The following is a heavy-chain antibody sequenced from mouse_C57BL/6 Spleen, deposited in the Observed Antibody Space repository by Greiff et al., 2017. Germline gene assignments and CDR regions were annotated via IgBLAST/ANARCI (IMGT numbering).Heavy chain of an antibody. Sequence: EVQGVESGGGLVKPGGSLKLSCAASGFTFSDYGMHWVRQAPEKGLEWVAYISSGSSTIYYADTVKGRFPISRDNAKNTLFLQMTSLRSEDTAMYYCASGSSSYWYFDVWGTGTTVTVSS. J-gene: IGHJ1*03. V-gene: IGHV5-17*01. CDR1: GFTFSDYG. D-gene: IGHD1-1*01. CDR3: ASGSSSYWYFDV. CDR2: ISSGSSTI.